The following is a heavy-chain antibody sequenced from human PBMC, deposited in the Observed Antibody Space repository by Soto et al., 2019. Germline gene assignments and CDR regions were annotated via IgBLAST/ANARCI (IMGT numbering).Heavy chain of an antibody. D-gene: IGHD2-2*01. CDR3: ARDLDIVVVPAAPASENYYYGMDV. V-gene: IGHV1-18*01. CDR2: ISAYNGNT. CDR1: GYTFTSYG. J-gene: IGHJ6*02. Sequence: GASVKVSCKASGYTFTSYGISWVRQAPGQGLEWMGWISAYNGNTNYAQKLQGRVTMTTDTSTSTAYMEPRSLRSDDTAVYYCARDLDIVVVPAAPASENYYYGMDVWGQGTTVTV.